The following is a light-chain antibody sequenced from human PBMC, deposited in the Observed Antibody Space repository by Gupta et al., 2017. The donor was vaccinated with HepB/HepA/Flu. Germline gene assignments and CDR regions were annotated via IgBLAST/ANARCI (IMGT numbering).Light chain of an antibody. V-gene: IGKV1-5*03. CDR3: QHYKSYRWT. J-gene: IGKJ1*01. CDR2: IAS. CDR1: QYISSW. Sequence: DIQMTQSPSTLSASVGDRVTITCRASQYISSWLSWYQQKPEKAPKLLIYIASNLESVVPSRFSGSASWTEFTLTISILQPDVFATYYCQHYKSYRWTFGQGTKVGIK.